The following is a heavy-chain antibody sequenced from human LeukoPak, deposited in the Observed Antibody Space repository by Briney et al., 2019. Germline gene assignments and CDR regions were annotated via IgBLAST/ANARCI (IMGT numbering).Heavy chain of an antibody. J-gene: IGHJ4*02. CDR3: ARDPAGLIGDDFDY. D-gene: IGHD7-27*01. CDR1: GFTFSSYA. Sequence: GGSLRLSCAASGFTFSSYAMSWVRQAPGRGLEWVSAISGSGGSTYYADSVKGRFTISRDNSKNTLYLQMNSLRAEDTAVYYCARDPAGLIGDDFDYWGQGTLVTVSS. CDR2: ISGSGGST. V-gene: IGHV3-23*01.